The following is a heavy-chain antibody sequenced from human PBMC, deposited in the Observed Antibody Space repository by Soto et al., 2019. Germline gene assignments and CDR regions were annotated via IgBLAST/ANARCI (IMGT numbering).Heavy chain of an antibody. V-gene: IGHV1-3*01. CDR1: GYTLSSDA. D-gene: IGHD7-27*01. Sequence: ASVKGSCKASGYTLSSDAMHWVLQAPGQRLEWMGWINAGYGNTKSSQKFQDRVTISRDTSASTAYMELTSLRSEDTAVYYCARDTGDGTFDFWGQGTLVTVSS. CDR2: INAGYGNT. J-gene: IGHJ4*02. CDR3: ARDTGDGTFDF.